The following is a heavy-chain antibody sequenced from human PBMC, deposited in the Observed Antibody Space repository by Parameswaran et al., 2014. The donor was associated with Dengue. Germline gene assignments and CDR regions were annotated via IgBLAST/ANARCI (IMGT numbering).Heavy chain of an antibody. J-gene: IGHJ4*02. CDR3: ARGVEIVVVPVFDY. V-gene: IGHV4-34*01. D-gene: IGHD2-2*03. CDR1: GGSFSGYY. Sequence: SETLSLTCAVYGGSFSGYYWSWIRQPPGKGLEWIGEINHSGSTNYNPSLKSRVTISVDTSKNQFSLKLSSVTAADTAVYYCARGVEIVVVPVFDYWGQGTLVTVSS. CDR2: INHSGST.